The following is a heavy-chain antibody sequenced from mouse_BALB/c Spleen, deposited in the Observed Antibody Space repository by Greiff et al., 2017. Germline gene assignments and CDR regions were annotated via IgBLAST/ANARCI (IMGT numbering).Heavy chain of an antibody. CDR1: GFTFSSYA. V-gene: IGHV5-6-5*01. Sequence: EVQGVESGGGLVKPGGSLKLPCAASGFTFSSYAMSWVRQTPEKRLEWVASISSGGSTYYPDSVKGRFTISRDNARNILYLQMSSLRSEDTAMYYCARERGHSYDAMDYWGQGTSVTVSS. D-gene: IGHD1-1*02. CDR3: ARERGHSYDAMDY. J-gene: IGHJ4*01. CDR2: ISSGGST.